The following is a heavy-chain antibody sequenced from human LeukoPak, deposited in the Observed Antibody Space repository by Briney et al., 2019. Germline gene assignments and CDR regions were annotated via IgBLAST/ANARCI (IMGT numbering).Heavy chain of an antibody. CDR3: ARSDCSSTSCYDSDWFDP. V-gene: IGHV1-2*02. J-gene: IGHJ5*02. CDR1: GYTFTGYY. D-gene: IGHD2-2*01. Sequence: GASVKVSCKASGYTFTGYYMHWVRQAPGQGLEWVEWINPNSGGTNYAQKFQGRVTMTRDTSISTAYMELSRLRSDDTAVYYCARSDCSSTSCYDSDWFDPWGQGTLVTVSS. CDR2: INPNSGGT.